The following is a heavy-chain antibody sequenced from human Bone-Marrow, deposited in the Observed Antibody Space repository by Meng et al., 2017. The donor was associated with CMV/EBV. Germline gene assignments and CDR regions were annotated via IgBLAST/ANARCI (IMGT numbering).Heavy chain of an antibody. CDR3: ARTTVTTHSSDY. CDR1: GGSVSIGSYY. V-gene: IGHV4-61*01. CDR2: IYYSGST. D-gene: IGHD4-17*01. J-gene: IGHJ4*02. Sequence: VSGGSVSIGSYYWSWIRQPPGKGLEWIGYIYYSGSTNYNPSLKSRVTISVDTSKNQFSLKLSSVTAADTAVYYCARTTVTTHSSDYWGQGTLVTVSS.